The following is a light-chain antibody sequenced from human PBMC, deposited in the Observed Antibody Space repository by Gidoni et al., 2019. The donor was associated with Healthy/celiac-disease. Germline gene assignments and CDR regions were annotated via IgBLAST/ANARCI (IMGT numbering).Light chain of an antibody. CDR3: QSYDSSLSGVV. V-gene: IGLV1-40*01. J-gene: IGLJ2*01. CDR2: GNS. CDR1: SSNIWAGYD. Sequence: QSVLTQPPSVSGAPGQRVTISCTGSSSNIWAGYDVHWYQQLPGTAPKLLTYGNSNRPSGVPDRFSGSKSGTSASLAITGLQAEDEAEYYCQSYDSSLSGVVFGGGTKLTVL.